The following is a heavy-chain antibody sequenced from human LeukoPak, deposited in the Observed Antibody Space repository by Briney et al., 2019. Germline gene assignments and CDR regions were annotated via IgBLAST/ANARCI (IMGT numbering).Heavy chain of an antibody. Sequence: ASVKVPCTASGYTFTSYGLSWVRQAPGQGLEWMGWINANNGNTNYAQKFRGRVIMTTDTSANTVYMELRSLRSDDTAVYYCARPLGGGANWFDPWGQGTLVTVSS. D-gene: IGHD4-23*01. CDR1: GYTFTSYG. V-gene: IGHV1-18*04. CDR2: INANNGNT. CDR3: ARPLGGGANWFDP. J-gene: IGHJ5*02.